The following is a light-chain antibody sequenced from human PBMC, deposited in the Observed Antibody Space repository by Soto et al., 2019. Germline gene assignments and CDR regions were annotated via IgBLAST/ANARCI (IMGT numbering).Light chain of an antibody. CDR1: SSDVGSYNL. Sequence: QSVLTQPASVSWSPGQSITISCTGTSSDVGSYNLVSWYQQHPGKAPKLMIYEGSKRPSGVSNRFSGSKSGNTASLTISGLQAEDEADYYCCSYAGSSTFYVFGTGTKV. V-gene: IGLV2-23*01. CDR2: EGS. J-gene: IGLJ1*01. CDR3: CSYAGSSTFYV.